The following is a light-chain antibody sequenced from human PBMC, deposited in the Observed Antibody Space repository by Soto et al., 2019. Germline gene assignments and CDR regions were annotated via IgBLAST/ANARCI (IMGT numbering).Light chain of an antibody. Sequence: EIVMTQSPATLSVSPGERATLSCRASQSVSSNLAWYQQKPGQAPRLLIYGASTRATGIPARFSGSGSGTEFTLTISSLKSEDFAVYYCQQYNNWPLTFGPGTKVDNK. CDR1: QSVSSN. CDR3: QQYNNWPLT. V-gene: IGKV3-15*01. J-gene: IGKJ3*01. CDR2: GAS.